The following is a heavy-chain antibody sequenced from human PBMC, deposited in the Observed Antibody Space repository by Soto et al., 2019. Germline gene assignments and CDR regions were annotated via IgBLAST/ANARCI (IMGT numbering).Heavy chain of an antibody. D-gene: IGHD2-15*01. CDR3: ATHIPYCSGGSCYFYY. CDR1: GYTFTGYY. CDR2: INPNSGGT. Sequence: ASVKVSCKASGYTFTGYYMHWVRQAPGQGLEWMGWINPNSGGTNYAQKFQGRVTMTRDTSISTAYMEMSRLRSDDTAVYYCATHIPYCSGGSCYFYYWGQGTLVTVSS. V-gene: IGHV1-2*02. J-gene: IGHJ4*02.